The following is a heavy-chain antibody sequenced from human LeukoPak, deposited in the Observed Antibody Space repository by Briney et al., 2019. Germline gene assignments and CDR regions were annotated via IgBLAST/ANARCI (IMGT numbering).Heavy chain of an antibody. Sequence: AAVKVSCKASGYTFIGYYMHWVRQAPGQGLEWMGWINPHSGGTNSEQNFQGRVTMSRDTSIRTVYMELSRLRSDDTALYYCAREGVIGDGYNFFDYWGQGTLVTVFS. V-gene: IGHV1-2*02. CDR1: GYTFIGYY. D-gene: IGHD5-24*01. J-gene: IGHJ4*02. CDR2: INPHSGGT. CDR3: AREGVIGDGYNFFDY.